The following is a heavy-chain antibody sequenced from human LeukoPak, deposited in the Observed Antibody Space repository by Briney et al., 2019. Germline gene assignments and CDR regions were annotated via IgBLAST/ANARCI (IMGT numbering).Heavy chain of an antibody. V-gene: IGHV4-59*01. D-gene: IGHD3-22*01. CDR2: IYYTGST. CDR1: GGSISSYY. Sequence: SETLSLTCTASGGSISSYYWSWIRQPPGKGLEWIGYIYYTGSTNYNPSLKSRVTISVDTSKNQFSLKLSSVTAADTAVYYCARAYYDSSGYFPNYFDYWGQGTLVTVSS. J-gene: IGHJ4*02. CDR3: ARAYYDSSGYFPNYFDY.